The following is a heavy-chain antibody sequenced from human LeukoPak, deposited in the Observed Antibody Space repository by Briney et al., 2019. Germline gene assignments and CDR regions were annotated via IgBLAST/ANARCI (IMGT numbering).Heavy chain of an antibody. J-gene: IGHJ3*02. CDR2: ISGSGGST. CDR1: GFTFSSYA. Sequence: GGSLRLSCAASGFTFSSYAMSWVRQAPGKGLEWVSAISGSGGSTYYADSVKGRFTISRDNSKNTLYLQMNSLRAEDTAVYYCAKAHGDCSSTSCYLTHDAFDIWGQGTMVTVSS. V-gene: IGHV3-23*01. D-gene: IGHD2-2*01. CDR3: AKAHGDCSSTSCYLTHDAFDI.